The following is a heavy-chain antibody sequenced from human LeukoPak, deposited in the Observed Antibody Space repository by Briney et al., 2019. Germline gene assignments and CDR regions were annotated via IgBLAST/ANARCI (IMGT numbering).Heavy chain of an antibody. CDR2: ISYDGSNK. V-gene: IGHV3-30*04. J-gene: IGHJ3*02. CDR1: GFTFSSYA. Sequence: PGGSLRLSCAASGFTFSSYAMHWVRQAPGKGLEWVAVISYDGSNKYYADSVKGRFTISRDNSKNTLYLQMNSLRAEDTAVYYCAKDGGSMAVPDAFDIWGQGTMVTVSS. CDR3: AKDGGSMAVPDAFDI. D-gene: IGHD6-19*01.